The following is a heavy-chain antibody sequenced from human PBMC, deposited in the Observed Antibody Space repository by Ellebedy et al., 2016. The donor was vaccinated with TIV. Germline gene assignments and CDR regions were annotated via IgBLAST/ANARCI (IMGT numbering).Heavy chain of an antibody. CDR1: GGSFSGYY. D-gene: IGHD3-9*01. V-gene: IGHV4-34*01. CDR3: ARHHFTYYDILTGYYTRNYFDY. CDR2: INHSGST. J-gene: IGHJ4*02. Sequence: SETLSLTXAVYGGSFSGYYWSWIRQPPGKGLEWIGEINHSGSTNYNPSLKSRVTISVDTSKNQFSLKLSSVTAADTAMYYCARHHFTYYDILTGYYTRNYFDYWGQGTLVTVSS.